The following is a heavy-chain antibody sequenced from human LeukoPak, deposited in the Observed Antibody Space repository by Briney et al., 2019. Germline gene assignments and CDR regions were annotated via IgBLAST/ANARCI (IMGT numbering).Heavy chain of an antibody. D-gene: IGHD2-2*02. J-gene: IGHJ6*03. CDR1: GYTFTSYY. V-gene: IGHV1-46*01. CDR2: INPSGGST. CDR3: ARVAAEVVGVPGAIGFGWLRRDYYYMDV. Sequence: RASVKVSCKASGYTFTSYYMHWVRQAPGEGLEWMGIINPSGGSTSYAQKFQGRVTMTRDMSTSTVYMELSSLRSEDTAVYYCARVAAEVVGVPGAIGFGWLRRDYYYMDVWGKGTTVTVSS.